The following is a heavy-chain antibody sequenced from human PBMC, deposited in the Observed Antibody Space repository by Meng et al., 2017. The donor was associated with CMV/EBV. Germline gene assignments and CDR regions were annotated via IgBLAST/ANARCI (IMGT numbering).Heavy chain of an antibody. CDR1: GFTFSSYS. D-gene: IGHD2-2*01. CDR3: AKIESQLLRYYYYYYYGMDV. Sequence: GGSLRLSCAASGFTFSSYSMSWVRQATGKGLEWVSVIYSGGSSTYYADSVKGRFTIYRDNSKNTLYLKMNSLRVEDTAVYYCAKIESQLLRYYYYYYYGMDVWGQGTTVTVSS. J-gene: IGHJ6*02. CDR2: IYSGGSST. V-gene: IGHV3-23*03.